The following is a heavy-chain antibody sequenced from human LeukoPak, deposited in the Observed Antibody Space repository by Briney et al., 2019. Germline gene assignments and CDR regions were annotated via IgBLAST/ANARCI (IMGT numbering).Heavy chain of an antibody. CDR2: INAGNGNT. CDR1: GYSFASYG. D-gene: IGHD6-19*01. J-gene: IGHJ4*02. V-gene: IGHV1-3*01. CDR3: AKLGSFGGWFFFDY. Sequence: ASVKVSCKASGYSFASYGIHWVRQAPGQRLEWMGWINAGNGNTEYSQKFEGRVTISREISASTVYMELSSLRSEDTAVYYCAKLGSFGGWFFFDYWGQGTLVTVS.